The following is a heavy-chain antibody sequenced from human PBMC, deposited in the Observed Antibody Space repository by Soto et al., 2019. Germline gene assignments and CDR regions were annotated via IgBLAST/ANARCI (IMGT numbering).Heavy chain of an antibody. CDR3: AKGGGIVAPNIRSYYFDY. CDR1: GVTFIGHA. V-gene: IGHV3-23*01. Sequence: GGSLRLSCAASGVTFIGHAMSWVRQATGKGLEWVSAISGSGISTYYADSVKGRFTISRDNSKNTLYLQMNSLRAEDTAVFYCAKGGGIVAPNIRSYYFDYWGPGTLVTVSS. CDR2: ISGSGIST. J-gene: IGHJ4*02. D-gene: IGHD5-12*01.